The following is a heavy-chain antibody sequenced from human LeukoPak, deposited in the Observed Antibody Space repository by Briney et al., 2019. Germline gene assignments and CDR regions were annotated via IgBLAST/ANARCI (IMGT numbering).Heavy chain of an antibody. Sequence: ASVKVSCKASGGTFSSYAISWVRQAPGQGLEWMGGIIPIFGTANYAQKFQGRVTITTDESTSTAYMELSSLRSADTAVYYCARDHCTNGVCHNWFDPWGQGTLVTVSS. CDR3: ARDHCTNGVCHNWFDP. CDR1: GGTFSSYA. D-gene: IGHD2-8*01. J-gene: IGHJ5*02. CDR2: IIPIFGTA. V-gene: IGHV1-69*05.